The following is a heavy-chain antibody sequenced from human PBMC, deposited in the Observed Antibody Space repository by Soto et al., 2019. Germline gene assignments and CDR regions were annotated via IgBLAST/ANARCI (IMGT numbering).Heavy chain of an antibody. CDR1: GGTFSNDI. J-gene: IGHJ4*02. V-gene: IGHV1-69*02. Sequence: QVQLVQSGAEVKKPGSSVKVSCKSSGGTFSNDIITWVRQAPGQGLEWMGRIVLLPNIANYAQKFQGRVTITADKSTGTAYMEMNSLRSEDTAVYYCVQNSPIGSTYRGYDGIDYGGQGTLVTVSS. CDR3: VQNSPIGSTYRGYDGIDY. D-gene: IGHD5-12*01. CDR2: IVLLPNIA.